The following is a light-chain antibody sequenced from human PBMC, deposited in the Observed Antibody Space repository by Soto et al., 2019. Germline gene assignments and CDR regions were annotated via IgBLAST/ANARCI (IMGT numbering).Light chain of an antibody. CDR3: CSYAGSYTFGSPNWV. Sequence: QSVLTQPRSVSGSPGQSVTISCTGTSSDVGGYNYVSWYQQHPGKAPKLMIYDVSKRPSGVPDRFSGSKSGNTASLTISGLQAEDEADYYCCSYAGSYTFGSPNWVFGGGTKVTVL. J-gene: IGLJ3*02. CDR1: SSDVGGYNY. CDR2: DVS. V-gene: IGLV2-11*01.